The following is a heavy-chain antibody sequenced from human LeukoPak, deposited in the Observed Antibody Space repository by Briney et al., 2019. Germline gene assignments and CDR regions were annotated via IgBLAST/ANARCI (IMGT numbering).Heavy chain of an antibody. J-gene: IGHJ4*02. CDR3: ATGTVSRY. CDR2: ISGYNGDT. V-gene: IGHV1-18*01. Sequence: ASVKVSCKSSGYTFTNYGIGWVRQAPGQGLEWMGWISGYNGDTNYAQKVQGRVTMTEDTSTDTAYMELSSLRSEDTAVYYCATGTVSRYWGQGTLVTVSS. CDR1: GYTFTNYG. D-gene: IGHD4-4*01.